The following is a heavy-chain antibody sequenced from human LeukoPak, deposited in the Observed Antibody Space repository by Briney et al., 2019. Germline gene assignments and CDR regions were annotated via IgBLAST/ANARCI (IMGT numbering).Heavy chain of an antibody. Sequence: GGSLRLSCAASGFTFSTYNMNWVRQAPGKGLEWVSAVGGTDGRTYYAAFVKGRFTIYRDNSKNTLYLQMNSLRAEDTAVYYCAKDGSYYFDYWGQGTLVTVSS. CDR3: AKDGSYYFDY. CDR1: GFTFSTYN. CDR2: VGGTDGRT. J-gene: IGHJ4*02. V-gene: IGHV3-23*01.